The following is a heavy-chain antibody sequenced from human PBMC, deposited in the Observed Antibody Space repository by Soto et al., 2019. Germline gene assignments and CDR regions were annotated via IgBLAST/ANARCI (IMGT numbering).Heavy chain of an antibody. V-gene: IGHV1-8*01. CDR1: GYTFTSYD. J-gene: IGHJ6*03. D-gene: IGHD6-19*01. Sequence: ASVKVSCKASGYTFTSYDINWVRQATGQGLKRMGWMNPNSGNTGYAQKFQGRVTMTRNTSISTAYMELSRLRSEDTAVYYCARVPFSSGWSGYYYYYMYVWGKGTTVTVSS. CDR2: MNPNSGNT. CDR3: ARVPFSSGWSGYYYYYMYV.